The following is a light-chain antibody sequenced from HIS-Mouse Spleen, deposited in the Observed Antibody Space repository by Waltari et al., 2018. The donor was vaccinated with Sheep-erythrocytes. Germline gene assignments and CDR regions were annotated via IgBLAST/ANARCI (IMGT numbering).Light chain of an antibody. CDR3: YSTDSSGNHWV. V-gene: IGLV3-10*01. J-gene: IGLJ3*02. CDR2: EEN. Sequence: SYELTQPPSVSVSPGQTARITCSGDALPKKYAYWYQQKSGQAPVLVIFEENKRTPGIPERFSGSSSGTIATLTISGAQVEDEADYYCYSTDSSGNHWVFGGGTKLTVL. CDR1: ALPKKY.